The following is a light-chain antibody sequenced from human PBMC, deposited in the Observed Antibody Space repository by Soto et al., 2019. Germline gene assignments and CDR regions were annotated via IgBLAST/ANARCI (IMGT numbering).Light chain of an antibody. CDR3: QQYGSSPKT. CDR1: QSVSSSY. V-gene: IGKV3-20*01. Sequence: EIVLTQSPGTLSLSPGERATLSCRASQSVSSSYLAWYQQKPGQAPRLLIYAASSRATGIPDRFSGSGSGTDFTLTISRLEPEDVALYYCQQYGSSPKTFGQGTKVEIK. J-gene: IGKJ1*01. CDR2: AAS.